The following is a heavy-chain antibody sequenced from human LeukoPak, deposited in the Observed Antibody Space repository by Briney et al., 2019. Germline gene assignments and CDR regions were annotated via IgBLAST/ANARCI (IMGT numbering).Heavy chain of an antibody. V-gene: IGHV1-69*06. Sequence: SVKVSCKASGGTFITYAINWVRQAPGQGLEWMGGIIPMFDTPHYAQKFQGRVTITADKSMSTVYMELTSLTSEDTAVYSCARAIHNFYFFMDVWGKGTTVTVSS. J-gene: IGHJ6*03. CDR3: ARAIHNFYFFMDV. CDR1: GGTFITYA. CDR2: IIPMFDTP.